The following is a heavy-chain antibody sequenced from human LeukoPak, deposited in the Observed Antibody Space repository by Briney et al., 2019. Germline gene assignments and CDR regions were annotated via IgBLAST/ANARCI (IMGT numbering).Heavy chain of an antibody. J-gene: IGHJ4*02. Sequence: GGSLRLSCAASGFTVSNNYMSWVRQAPGKGLGWVSVTYSGGNTYYADSVKGRFTISRDNSKNTLSLQMNSLRAEDTAIYYCARDPAFDYWGQGTLVTVSS. CDR3: ARDPAFDY. CDR1: GFTVSNNY. CDR2: TYSGGNT. V-gene: IGHV3-53*01.